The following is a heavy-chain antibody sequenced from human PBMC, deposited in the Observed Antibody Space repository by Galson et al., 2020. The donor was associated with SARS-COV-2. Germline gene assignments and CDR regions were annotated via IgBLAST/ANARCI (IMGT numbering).Heavy chain of an antibody. CDR3: AKHNIRAYDY. J-gene: IGHJ4*02. CDR2: IEYSGDVT. V-gene: IGHV3-23*01. D-gene: IGHD1-26*01. Sequence: GGSLRLSCAASGFIFRNYDFSWVRQAPGQGLEWVSHIEYSGDVTYYVDSVKGRFTVSRDNSKNMLYLEMNNLKVEDTAVYFCAKHNIRAYDYWGQGSLVTVSS. CDR1: GFIFRNYD.